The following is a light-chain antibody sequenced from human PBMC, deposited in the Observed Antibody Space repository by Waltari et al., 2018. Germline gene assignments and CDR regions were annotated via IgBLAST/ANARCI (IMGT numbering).Light chain of an antibody. CDR2: EDT. J-gene: IGLJ2*01. CDR3: CSYAGGTASIL. CDR1: SSDVGSHNL. V-gene: IGLV2-23*01. Sequence: SALTQPASVSGSPGQSTTIPCTGTSSDVGSHNLVSWYQHHPGKAPKLMIYEDTKRPSGVSNRFSGSKSGNTASLTISGLQAEDEADYYCCSYAGGTASILLGGGTKLTVL.